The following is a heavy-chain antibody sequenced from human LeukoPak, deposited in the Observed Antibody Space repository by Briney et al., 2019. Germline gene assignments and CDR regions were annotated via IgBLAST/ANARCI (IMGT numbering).Heavy chain of an antibody. CDR2: INHSGST. D-gene: IGHD1-26*01. Sequence: SETLSLTCAVYGGYFSGYYWSWIRQPPGQGLEWIGEINHSGSTNYNPSLKSRVTISVDTSKNQFSLKLTSVTAADTAVYYCARDHYNESWFKYRGQGTLVTVSS. CDR3: ARDHYNESWFKY. J-gene: IGHJ4*02. CDR1: GGYFSGYY. V-gene: IGHV4-34*01.